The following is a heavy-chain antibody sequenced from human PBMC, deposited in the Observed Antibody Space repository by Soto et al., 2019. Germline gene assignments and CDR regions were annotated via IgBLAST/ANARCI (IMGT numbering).Heavy chain of an antibody. V-gene: IGHV3-23*01. CDR2: ISGSGGST. CDR1: GFTFSSYA. J-gene: IGHJ4*02. D-gene: IGHD2-2*01. Sequence: GGSLRLSCAASGFTFSSYAMSWVRQAPGKGLEWVSAISGSGGSTYYADSVKGRFTISRDNSKNTLYLQMNSLRAEDTAVYYFARALVVVPADPLDYWGQGTLVTVSS. CDR3: ARALVVVPADPLDY.